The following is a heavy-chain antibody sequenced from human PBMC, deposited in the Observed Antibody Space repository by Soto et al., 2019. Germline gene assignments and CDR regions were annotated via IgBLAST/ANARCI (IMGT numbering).Heavy chain of an antibody. CDR3: ARDDGYYGSGSYYEIGQIDY. Sequence: QVQLVQSGAEVKKPGASVKVSCKASGYTFTSYGISWVRQAPGQGLEWMGWISAYNGNTNYAQRHQGRVTMTPDTSTSTAYMGLRSLRSDDTAVYYCARDDGYYGSGSYYEIGQIDYWGQGTLVTVSS. J-gene: IGHJ4*02. D-gene: IGHD3-10*01. V-gene: IGHV1-18*01. CDR2: ISAYNGNT. CDR1: GYTFTSYG.